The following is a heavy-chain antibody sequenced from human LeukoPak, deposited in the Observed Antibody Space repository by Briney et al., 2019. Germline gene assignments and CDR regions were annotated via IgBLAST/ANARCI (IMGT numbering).Heavy chain of an antibody. CDR3: ARLAAAGTWGEVYYYVDV. V-gene: IGHV4-39*07. Sequence: SETLSLTCTVSGGSISSSSYYWGWIRQPPGKGLEWIGSIYYSGSTYYNPSLKSRVTISVDTSKNQFSLKLSSVTAADTAVYYCARLAAAGTWGEVYYYVDVWGKGTTVTVSS. D-gene: IGHD6-13*01. J-gene: IGHJ6*03. CDR2: IYYSGST. CDR1: GGSISSSSYY.